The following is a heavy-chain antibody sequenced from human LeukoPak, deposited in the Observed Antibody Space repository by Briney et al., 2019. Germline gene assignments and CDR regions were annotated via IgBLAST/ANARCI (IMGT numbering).Heavy chain of an antibody. D-gene: IGHD1-26*01. CDR1: GFTFSSYW. CDR3: ARERIVGAASTRYYGMDV. J-gene: IGHJ6*02. Sequence: GGSLRLSCAASGFTFSSYWMSWVRQAPGEGLEWVANIKQDGSEKYYVDSVKGRFTVSRDNAKNSLYFQMNSLRAEDTAVYYCARERIVGAASTRYYGMDVWGQGTTVTVSS. V-gene: IGHV3-7*03. CDR2: IKQDGSEK.